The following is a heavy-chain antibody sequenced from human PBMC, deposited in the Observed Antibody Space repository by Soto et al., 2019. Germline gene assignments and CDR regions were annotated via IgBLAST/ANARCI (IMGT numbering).Heavy chain of an antibody. Sequence: GGSRRLSCAASGLTFSSYAMHWVRQAPGKGLEWVAVISYDGSNKYYADSVKGRFTISRDNSKNTLYLQMNSLRAEDTAVYYCARDLGSTSPWGQGPIVT. CDR3: ARDLGSTSP. J-gene: IGHJ5*02. CDR1: GLTFSSYA. V-gene: IGHV3-30-3*01. CDR2: ISYDGSNK. D-gene: IGHD2-2*01.